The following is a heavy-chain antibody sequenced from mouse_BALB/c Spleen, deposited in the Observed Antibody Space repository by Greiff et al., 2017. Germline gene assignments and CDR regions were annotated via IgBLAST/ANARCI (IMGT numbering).Heavy chain of an antibody. Sequence: VKLQESGPGLVQPSQSLSITCTVSGFSLTSYGVHWVRQSPGKGLEWLGVIWSGGSTDYNAAFISRLSISKDNSKSQVFFKMNSLQTDDTAMYYCARYGNYEDFDVWGAGTTVTVSS. CDR3: ARYGNYEDFDV. D-gene: IGHD2-1*01. J-gene: IGHJ1*01. CDR2: IWSGGST. V-gene: IGHV2-2*01. CDR1: GFSLTSYG.